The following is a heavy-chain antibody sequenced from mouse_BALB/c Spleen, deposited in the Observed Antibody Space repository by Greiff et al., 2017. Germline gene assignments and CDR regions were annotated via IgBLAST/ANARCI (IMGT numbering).Heavy chain of an antibody. CDR1: GYTFTSYW. CDR2: IDPSDSYT. V-gene: IGHV1S127*01. J-gene: IGHJ4*01. D-gene: IGHD2-4*01. Sequence: QVQLQQPGAELVKPGASVKMSCKASGYTFTSYWMHWVKQRPGQGLEWIGVIDPSDSYTSYNQKFKGKATLTVDTSSSTAYMQLSSLTSEDSAVYYCTRWHYDYAYAMDYWGQGTSVTVSS. CDR3: TRWHYDYAYAMDY.